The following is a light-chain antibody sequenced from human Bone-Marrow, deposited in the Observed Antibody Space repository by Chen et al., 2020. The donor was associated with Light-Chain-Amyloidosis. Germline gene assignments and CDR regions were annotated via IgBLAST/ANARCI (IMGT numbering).Light chain of an antibody. CDR3: HQYTSSLPWT. CDR2: DAS. CDR1: RRVSSNH. Sequence: EVVLTQSPGTLSLSPGEEATLSCRASRRVSSNHLAWYQHKPGQAPRLLIHDASTRSTGIPDRFSGSGALTDFNLSISRVEPEDFAVYYCHQYTSSLPWTFGQGTKVEIK. J-gene: IGKJ1*01. V-gene: IGKV3-20*01.